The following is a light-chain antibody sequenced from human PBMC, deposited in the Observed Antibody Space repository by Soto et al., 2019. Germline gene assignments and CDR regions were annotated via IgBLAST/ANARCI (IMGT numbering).Light chain of an antibody. CDR3: SSYTTTNTYV. V-gene: IGLV2-14*01. CDR2: EVS. Sequence: QSALTQPASVSGSPGQSITISCTGTSSDVGYNYVSWYQQHPGKAPKLMIYEVSNRPSGVSNRFSGSKSGNTASLTVSGLQAEDEADYYCSSYTTTNTYVFGTGTKLTVL. J-gene: IGLJ1*01. CDR1: SSDVGYNY.